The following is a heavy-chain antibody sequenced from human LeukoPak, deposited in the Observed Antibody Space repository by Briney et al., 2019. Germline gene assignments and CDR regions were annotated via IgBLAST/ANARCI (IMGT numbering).Heavy chain of an antibody. CDR1: GYTFTDYY. D-gene: IGHD6-13*01. CDR2: IDPDTGGT. Sequence: ASVKVSCTASGYTFTDYYINWVRQAPGQGLEWLGWIDPDTGGTDFAQKFQGRVTLTWDTSINTPYMELRSLKSDDTAIYYCARAKWRQHAEGLDYWGQGTPVTVSS. V-gene: IGHV1-2*02. CDR3: ARAKWRQHAEGLDY. J-gene: IGHJ4*02.